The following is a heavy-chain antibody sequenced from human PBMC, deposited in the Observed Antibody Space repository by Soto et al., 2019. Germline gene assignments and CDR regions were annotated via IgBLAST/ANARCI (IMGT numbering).Heavy chain of an antibody. Sequence: QVQLVESGGGVVQPGRSLRLSCAGTGFTFSDYGLHWVRLPPGKGLEWVAVISFDGSEEYYADSVKGRFTVSRDNSKNTLYLQMNGLRAEDSGIYYCAKDKCRDASGWHHKDAFDIWGQGTPVTVSS. CDR1: GFTFSDYG. CDR3: AKDKCRDASGWHHKDAFDI. CDR2: ISFDGSEE. D-gene: IGHD6-19*01. V-gene: IGHV3-30*18. J-gene: IGHJ3*02.